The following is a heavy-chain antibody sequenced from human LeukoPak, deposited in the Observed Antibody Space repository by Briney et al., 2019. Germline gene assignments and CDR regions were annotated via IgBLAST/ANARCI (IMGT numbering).Heavy chain of an antibody. CDR2: IKSKTDGGTT. CDR3: TREAVVVVALGAFDI. D-gene: IGHD2-15*01. Sequence: GGSLRLSCAASGFTFSNAWMSWVRQAPGKGLEWVGRIKSKTDGGTTDYAAPVKGRFTISRDDSKNTLYLQMNSLKTEDTAVYYCTREAVVVVALGAFDIWGQGTMVTVSS. CDR1: GFTFSNAW. J-gene: IGHJ3*02. V-gene: IGHV3-15*01.